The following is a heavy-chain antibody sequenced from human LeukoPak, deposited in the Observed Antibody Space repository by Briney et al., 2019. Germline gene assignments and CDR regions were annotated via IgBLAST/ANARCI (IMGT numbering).Heavy chain of an antibody. V-gene: IGHV4-61*01. J-gene: IGHJ5*02. Sequence: SETLSVTCTVSGGSISSSSYYWSWIRQPPGKGLERIGYIYYSGSTNYNPSLKSRVTISVDTSKNQFSLKLSSVTAADTAVYYCARKNKNWFDPWGQGTLVTVSS. CDR3: ARKNKNWFDP. CDR2: IYYSGST. D-gene: IGHD1/OR15-1a*01. CDR1: GGSISSSSYY.